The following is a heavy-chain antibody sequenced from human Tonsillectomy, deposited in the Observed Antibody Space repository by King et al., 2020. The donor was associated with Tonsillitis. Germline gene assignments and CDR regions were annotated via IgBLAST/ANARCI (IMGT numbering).Heavy chain of an antibody. J-gene: IGHJ4*02. Sequence: QLVQSGAEVKKPGASVNGSCKASGYTFTDYFIHWVRQAPGQGLEWMGRINPNSGGTNFAQNFQGRLTMTRDTSISTAYMELSRLTSDETAVYYCAREDYYDSTGYDEQFDYWGQGALVTVSS. CDR2: INPNSGGT. CDR1: GYTFTDYF. CDR3: AREDYYDSTGYDEQFDY. V-gene: IGHV1-2*02. D-gene: IGHD3-22*01.